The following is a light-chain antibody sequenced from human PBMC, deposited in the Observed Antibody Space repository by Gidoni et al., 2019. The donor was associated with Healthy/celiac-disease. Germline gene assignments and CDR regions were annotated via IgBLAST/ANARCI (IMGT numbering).Light chain of an antibody. CDR3: QQRSNWGYT. V-gene: IGKV3-11*01. CDR1: QSVSSY. J-gene: IGKJ2*01. Sequence: EIVLTQSPATLSLSPGERATLSCRASQSVSSYLAWYQQKTTQAHRLLIYDASNRATGIPARFSGSGSGTDFTLTISSLEPEDFAVYYCQQRSNWGYTFGQGTKLEIK. CDR2: DAS.